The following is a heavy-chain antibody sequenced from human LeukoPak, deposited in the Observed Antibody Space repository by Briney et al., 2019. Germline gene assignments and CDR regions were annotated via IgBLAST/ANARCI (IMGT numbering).Heavy chain of an antibody. CDR3: ARGDYTPYSSGWYVIDY. J-gene: IGHJ4*02. V-gene: IGHV3-33*01. D-gene: IGHD6-19*01. Sequence: GSLRLSCAASGFTFSSYGMHWVRQAPGKGLEWVAVIWYDGSNKYYADSVKGRFTISRDNSKNTLYLQMNSLRAEDTAVYYCARGDYTPYSSGWYVIDYWGQGTLVTVSS. CDR1: GFTFSSYG. CDR2: IWYDGSNK.